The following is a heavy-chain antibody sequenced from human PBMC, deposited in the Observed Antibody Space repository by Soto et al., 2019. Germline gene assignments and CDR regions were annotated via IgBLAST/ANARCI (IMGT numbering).Heavy chain of an antibody. D-gene: IGHD3-3*01. V-gene: IGHV1-69*01. CDR3: ARAETITIFGVVILYGMDV. CDR1: GGTFSSYA. Sequence: QVQLVQSGAEVKEPGSSVKVSCKASGGTFSSYAISWVRQAPGQGLEWMGGIIPIFGTANYAQKFQGRVTITADESTSTAYMELSSLRSEDTAVYYCARAETITIFGVVILYGMDVWGQGTTVTVSS. CDR2: IIPIFGTA. J-gene: IGHJ6*02.